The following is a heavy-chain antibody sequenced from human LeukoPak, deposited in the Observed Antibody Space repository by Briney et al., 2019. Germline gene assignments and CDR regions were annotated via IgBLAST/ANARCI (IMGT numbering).Heavy chain of an antibody. CDR2: ISWNSGSI. J-gene: IGHJ6*02. CDR1: GFTFDDYA. Sequence: GGSLRLSCAASGFTFDDYAMHWDRQAPGKGLEWVSGISWNSGSIGYADSVKGRLTISRDNAKNSLYLQMNSLRAEDTALYYCAKDEVAANPYYYYYGMDVWGQGTTVTVSS. CDR3: AKDEVAANPYYYYYGMDV. D-gene: IGHD2-15*01. V-gene: IGHV3-9*01.